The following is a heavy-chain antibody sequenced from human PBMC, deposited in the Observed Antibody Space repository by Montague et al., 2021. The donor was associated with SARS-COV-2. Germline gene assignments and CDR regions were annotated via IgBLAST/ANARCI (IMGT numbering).Heavy chain of an antibody. CDR1: GFTFSSYA. CDR2: IWYDGSNK. Sequence: SLRLSCAASGFTFSSYAMSWVRQAPGKGLEWVAVIWYDGSNKYYADSVKGRFTISRDNTKNTLYLQMNSLRAEDTAVYYCAASLVGATPADYWGQGTLVTVSS. CDR3: AASLVGATPADY. D-gene: IGHD1-26*01. V-gene: IGHV3-33*08. J-gene: IGHJ4*02.